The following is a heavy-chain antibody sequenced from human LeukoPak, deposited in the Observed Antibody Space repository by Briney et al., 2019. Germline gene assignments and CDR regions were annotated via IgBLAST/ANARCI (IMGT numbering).Heavy chain of an antibody. Sequence: SETLSLTCTVSGGSISSSSYYWGWIRQPPGKGLEWIGSIYYSGSTYYNPSLKSRVTISVDTSKNQFSLKLSSVTAADTAVYYCASHSGSGYANFDYWGQGTLVTVSS. J-gene: IGHJ4*02. CDR2: IYYSGST. CDR3: ASHSGSGYANFDY. D-gene: IGHD5-12*01. V-gene: IGHV4-39*01. CDR1: GGSISSSSYY.